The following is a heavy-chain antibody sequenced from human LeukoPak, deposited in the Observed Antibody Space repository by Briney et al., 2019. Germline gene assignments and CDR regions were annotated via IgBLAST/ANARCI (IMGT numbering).Heavy chain of an antibody. Sequence: LRLSCAASGFTFSSYAMSWIRQHPGKGLEWIGYIYYSGSTYYNPSLKSRVTISVDTSKNQFSLKLSSVTAADTAVYYCARGYGDYDHEYFQHWGQGTLVTVSS. CDR2: IYYSGST. CDR3: ARGYGDYDHEYFQH. D-gene: IGHD4-17*01. J-gene: IGHJ1*01. V-gene: IGHV4-31*02. CDR1: GFTFSSYA.